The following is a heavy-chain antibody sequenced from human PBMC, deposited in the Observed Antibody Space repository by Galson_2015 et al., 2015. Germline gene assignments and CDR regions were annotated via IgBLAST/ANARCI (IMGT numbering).Heavy chain of an antibody. Sequence: SLRLSCAASGFTFSDYYMSWIRQAPGKGLEWVSYISSSGSTIYYADSVKGRFTISRDNAKNSLYLQMNSLRAEDTAVYYCARDRLELYASDIWGQGTMVTVSS. CDR2: ISSSGSTI. CDR3: ARDRLELYASDI. J-gene: IGHJ3*02. CDR1: GFTFSDYY. V-gene: IGHV3-11*01. D-gene: IGHD1-7*01.